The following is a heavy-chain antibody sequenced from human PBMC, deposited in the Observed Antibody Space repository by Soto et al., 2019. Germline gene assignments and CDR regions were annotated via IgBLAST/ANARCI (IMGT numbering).Heavy chain of an antibody. CDR2: IYPGDSDT. Sequence: GASVKISCNGSGYSFTIYWIGWVRQMPGKGLEWMGIIYPGDSDTRYSPSFQGQVTISADKSISTAYLQWSSLKASDTAMYYCARRLRIAAAGTGSGNWFDPWGQGTLVTVSS. CDR1: GYSFTIYW. D-gene: IGHD6-13*01. J-gene: IGHJ5*02. CDR3: ARRLRIAAAGTGSGNWFDP. V-gene: IGHV5-51*01.